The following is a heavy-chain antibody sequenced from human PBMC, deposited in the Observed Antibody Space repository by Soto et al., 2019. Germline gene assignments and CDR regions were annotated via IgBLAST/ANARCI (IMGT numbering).Heavy chain of an antibody. D-gene: IGHD2-2*01. CDR2: IYYSGST. CDR3: ARVREGVSVVTYDYYYYYGMDV. Sequence: SETLSLTCTVSGGSISSYYWSWIRQPPGKGLEWIGYIYYSGSTNYNPSLKSRVTISVDTSKNQFSLKLSSVTAADTAVYYCARVREGVSVVTYDYYYYYGMDVWGQGTTGTVS. J-gene: IGHJ6*02. CDR1: GGSISSYY. V-gene: IGHV4-59*01.